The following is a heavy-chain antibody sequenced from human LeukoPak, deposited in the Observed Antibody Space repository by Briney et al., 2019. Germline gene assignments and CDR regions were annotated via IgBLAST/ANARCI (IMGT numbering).Heavy chain of an antibody. CDR2: IYYIGST. J-gene: IGHJ4*02. Sequence: KPSETLSLTCTASGGSVSSGSYYWSWIRQPPGKGLEWIGCIYYIGSTNYNPSLKSRVTISVDTSKNQFSLKLSSVTAADTAVYYCARDDLVVPAAMCYWGQGTLVTVSS. CDR3: ARDDLVVPAAMCY. CDR1: GGSVSSGSYY. V-gene: IGHV4-61*01. D-gene: IGHD2-2*01.